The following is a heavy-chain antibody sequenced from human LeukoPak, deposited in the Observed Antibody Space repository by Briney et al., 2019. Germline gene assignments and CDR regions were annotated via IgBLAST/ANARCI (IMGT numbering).Heavy chain of an antibody. CDR2: IIPIFGTA. D-gene: IGHD5-12*01. Sequence: AASVKVSCKASGGTFSSYAISWVRQAPGQGLEWMGGIIPIFGTANYAQKFQGRVTITPDESTSTAYMELSSLRSEDTAVYYCATDRGYSGYDLDYWGQGTLVTVSS. CDR1: GGTFSSYA. J-gene: IGHJ4*02. CDR3: ATDRGYSGYDLDY. V-gene: IGHV1-69*01.